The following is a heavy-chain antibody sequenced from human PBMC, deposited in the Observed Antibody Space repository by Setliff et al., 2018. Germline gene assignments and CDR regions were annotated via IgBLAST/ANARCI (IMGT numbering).Heavy chain of an antibody. V-gene: IGHV4-39*07. J-gene: IGHJ4*02. Sequence: PSETLSLTCTVSGGSINTYPYYWGWIRQPPGKGLEWIGNIYYTGITYYNPSLKSRVTISVDTSKNQFSLKLTSVTAADTAVYHCARNTPKLPELGIYGRFDYWGQGILVTVSS. D-gene: IGHD7-27*01. CDR1: GGSINTYPYY. CDR2: IYYTGIT. CDR3: ARNTPKLPELGIYGRFDY.